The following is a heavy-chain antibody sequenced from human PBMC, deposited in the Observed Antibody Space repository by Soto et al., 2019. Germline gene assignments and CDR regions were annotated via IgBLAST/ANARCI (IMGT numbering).Heavy chain of an antibody. J-gene: IGHJ1*01. CDR2: ISGSGGST. V-gene: IGHV3-23*01. Sequence: GGSLRLSCAASGFTFSSYAMSWVRQAPGKGLEWVSAISGSGGSTYYADSVKGRFTISRDNSKNTLYLQMNSLRAEDTAVYYYAKRPDRITMRVVVIQYFQHWVQGTLVTVSA. D-gene: IGHD3-22*01. CDR1: GFTFSSYA. CDR3: AKRPDRITMRVVVIQYFQH.